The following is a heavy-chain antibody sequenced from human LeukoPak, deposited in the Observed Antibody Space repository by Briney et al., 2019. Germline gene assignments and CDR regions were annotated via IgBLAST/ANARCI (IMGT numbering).Heavy chain of an antibody. J-gene: IGHJ5*02. CDR2: ISWNSGSI. Sequence: GRSLRFSCAASGFTFDDYAMHWVRQAPGKGLEWVSVISWNSGSIGYADSVKGRFTISRENAKNSLYLQMNSLRAEDTALYYCAKDMKGSGRGALVDPWGQGTLVTVSS. V-gene: IGHV3-9*01. CDR3: AKDMKGSGRGALVDP. D-gene: IGHD3-10*01. CDR1: GFTFDDYA.